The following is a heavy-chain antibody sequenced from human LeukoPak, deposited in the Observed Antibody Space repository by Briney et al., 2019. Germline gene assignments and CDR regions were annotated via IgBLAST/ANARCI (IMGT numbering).Heavy chain of an antibody. Sequence: TGLSLRLSCAASGFTFSSYAMSWVRQAPGKGLEEVSAISGSGWSTYYADSLKGRFTISRDNSKNTLYLHMNRLRAEDTAVYYCAKANKQWLARGAFDIWGQGTMVTVSS. D-gene: IGHD6-19*01. CDR3: AKANKQWLARGAFDI. V-gene: IGHV3-23*01. J-gene: IGHJ3*02. CDR2: ISGSGWST. CDR1: GFTFSSYA.